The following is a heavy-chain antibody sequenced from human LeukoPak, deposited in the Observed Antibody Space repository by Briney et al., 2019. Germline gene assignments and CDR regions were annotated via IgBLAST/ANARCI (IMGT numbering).Heavy chain of an antibody. CDR1: GYTFTGYH. V-gene: IGHV1-2*02. J-gene: IGHJ3*02. Sequence: ASVKVSCKASGYTFTGYHMHWVRQAPGQGLEWMGWINPNSGGTNYAQKFQGRVTMTRDTSISTAYMELSRLRSDDTAVYYCARGFYYDSSGYYYDSIPPNDAFDIWGQGTMVTVSS. CDR2: INPNSGGT. D-gene: IGHD3-22*01. CDR3: ARGFYYDSSGYYYDSIPPNDAFDI.